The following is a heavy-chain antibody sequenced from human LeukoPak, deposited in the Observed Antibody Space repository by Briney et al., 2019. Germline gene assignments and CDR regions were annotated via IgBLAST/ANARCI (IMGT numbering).Heavy chain of an antibody. J-gene: IGHJ4*02. CDR1: GVTFGDYA. Sequence: GGSLRLSCTVSGVTFGDYAINWVRQAPGKGLEWVGFIRSKAFGETAEYAASVKGRLTISRDDSKSIAYLQMNSLRTEDTAVYYCTRDRGSSTLGDYWGQGTLVTVSS. D-gene: IGHD7-27*01. V-gene: IGHV3-49*04. CDR2: IRSKAFGETA. CDR3: TRDRGSSTLGDY.